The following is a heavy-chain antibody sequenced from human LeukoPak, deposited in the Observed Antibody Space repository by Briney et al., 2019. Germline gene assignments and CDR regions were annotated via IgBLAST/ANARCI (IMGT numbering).Heavy chain of an antibody. CDR3: AKDWTVGATGGFDY. V-gene: IGHV3-30*18. Sequence: TGGSLRLSCAASGFTFSSYSMNWVRQAPGKGLEWVAVISYDGSNKYYADSVKGRFTISRDNSKNTLYLQMNSLRAEDTAVYYCAKDWTVGATGGFDYWGQGTLVTVSS. D-gene: IGHD1-26*01. CDR1: GFTFSSYS. J-gene: IGHJ4*02. CDR2: ISYDGSNK.